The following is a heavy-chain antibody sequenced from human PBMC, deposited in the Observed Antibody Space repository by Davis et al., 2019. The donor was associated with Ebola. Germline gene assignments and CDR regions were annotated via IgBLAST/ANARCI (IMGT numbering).Heavy chain of an antibody. J-gene: IGHJ6*03. D-gene: IGHD1-26*01. V-gene: IGHV4-34*01. CDR3: AVGGSYSTDYYIDV. CDR1: GGSFSGYY. CDR2: INHSGST. Sequence: SETLSLTCAVYGGSFSGYYWSWIRQPPWKGLEWIAEINHSGSTNYNPSLRGRVTISVDRSKNQFSLKLSSVTAADTALYYCAVGGSYSTDYYIDVWGKGTTVTVSS.